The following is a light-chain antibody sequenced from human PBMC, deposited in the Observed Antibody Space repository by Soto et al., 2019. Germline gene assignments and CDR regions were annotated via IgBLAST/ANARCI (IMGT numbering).Light chain of an antibody. CDR1: QSVSSY. CDR3: QQRSNWLLFT. V-gene: IGKV3-11*01. CDR2: DAS. Sequence: EIVLTQSPATLSLSPGERATLSCRASQSVSSYLAWYQQKPGQAPRLLIYDASNRATGIPARFSGSGSGTDFALTISSLELEDFAVYYCQQRSNWLLFTFGPGTKVDIK. J-gene: IGKJ3*01.